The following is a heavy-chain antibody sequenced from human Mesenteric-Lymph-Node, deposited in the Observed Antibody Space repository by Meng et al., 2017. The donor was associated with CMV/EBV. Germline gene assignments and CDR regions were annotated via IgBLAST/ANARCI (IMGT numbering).Heavy chain of an antibody. Sequence: GGSLRLSCAASGFTFSSYGMHWVRQAPGKGLEWVAFIRYDGSNKYYADSVKGRFTISRDNSKNTLYLQMNSLRAEDTAVYYCAGSLWSGQYLLYWGQGALVTVSS. J-gene: IGHJ4*02. D-gene: IGHD3-3*01. CDR1: GFTFSSYG. CDR3: AGSLWSGQYLLY. V-gene: IGHV3-30*02. CDR2: IRYDGSNK.